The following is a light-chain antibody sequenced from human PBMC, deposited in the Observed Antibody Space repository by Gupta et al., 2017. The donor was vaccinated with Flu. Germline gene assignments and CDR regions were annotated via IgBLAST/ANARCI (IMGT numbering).Light chain of an antibody. Sequence: EIVLTQSPGTLSLSPGERGTLSCWASQNISSRYLAWYQQKFGQAPRLLMYGALNRATGIPDRFSGSESGTDFTLTISRLEPEEFAVYYCHQHGTSPWTFGQGTKVEIK. CDR1: QNISSRY. J-gene: IGKJ1*01. CDR3: HQHGTSPWT. CDR2: GAL. V-gene: IGKV3-20*01.